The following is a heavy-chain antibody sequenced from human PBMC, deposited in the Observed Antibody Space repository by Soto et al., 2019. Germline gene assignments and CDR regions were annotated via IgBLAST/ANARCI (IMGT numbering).Heavy chain of an antibody. J-gene: IGHJ1*01. Sequence: PGGSLRLSCAASGFTFSSYGMHWVRQAPGKGLEWVAVIWYDGSNKYYADSVKGRFTISGDNSKNTLYLQMNSLRAEDTAVYYCARGGGGDCYFCAPPPFQHWGQGTLVTVSS. CDR2: IWYDGSNK. CDR3: ARGGGGDCYFCAPPPFQH. CDR1: GFTFSSYG. V-gene: IGHV3-33*01. D-gene: IGHD2-21*02.